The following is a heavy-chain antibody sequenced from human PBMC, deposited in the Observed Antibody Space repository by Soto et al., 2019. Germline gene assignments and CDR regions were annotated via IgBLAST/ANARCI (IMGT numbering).Heavy chain of an antibody. V-gene: IGHV4-34*01. CDR1: GGSFSGYY. CDR3: ARGGIYCSSTTCYSDN. CDR2: INHSGNI. D-gene: IGHD2-2*01. Sequence: SETLSLTCAFYGGSFSGYYWSWVRQPPGKGLEWIGEINHSGNINYNPSLTSRVTISVDTSTNQFSLHLYSVTAADTAVYYCARGGIYCSSTTCYSDNWGQGTLVTVSS. J-gene: IGHJ4*02.